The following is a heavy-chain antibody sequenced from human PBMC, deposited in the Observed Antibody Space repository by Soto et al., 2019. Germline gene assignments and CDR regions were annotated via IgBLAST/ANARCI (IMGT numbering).Heavy chain of an antibody. CDR2: ISGSGSTT. V-gene: IGHV3-11*01. Sequence: GGSLRLSCTASGFTFSDYYMSLIRQAPGKGLEWLAYISGSGSTTYYTDSVKGRFAISRDNARTSLYLQINSLRVEDSAVYYCARSSLTYFDYWGQGTLVTVSS. CDR1: GFTFSDYY. CDR3: ARSSLTYFDY. J-gene: IGHJ4*02.